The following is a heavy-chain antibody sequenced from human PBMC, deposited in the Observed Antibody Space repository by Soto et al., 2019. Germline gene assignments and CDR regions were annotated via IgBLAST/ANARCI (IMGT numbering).Heavy chain of an antibody. V-gene: IGHV1-2*02. J-gene: IGHJ4*02. CDR1: GYTFTGYY. CDR2: INPNSGGT. D-gene: IGHD6-19*01. CDR3: ARLFDTSGWYDY. Sequence: GASVKVSCKASGYTFTGYYMHWVRQAPGQGLEWMGWINPNSGGTNYAQKFQGQVTISADKSITTTYLQWSSLKASDTAIYYCARLFDTSGWYDYWGQGTLVTVSS.